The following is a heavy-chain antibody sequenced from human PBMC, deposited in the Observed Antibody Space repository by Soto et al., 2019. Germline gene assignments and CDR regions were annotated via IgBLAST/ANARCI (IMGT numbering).Heavy chain of an antibody. CDR1: GLTVSGKKY. CDR2: LYDVDGS. V-gene: IGHV3-53*01. D-gene: IGHD1-1*01. CDR3: ASWHEREHAYDV. Sequence: DVQLVESGGGLIQPEESLRLSCAAFGLTVSGKKYVAWVRQAPGKGLEWVSALYDVDGSFYADSVKGRFTTSSDSSKTTVYLQMNGLRPDDTAVYYCASWHEREHAYDVWGQGTTVTVSS. J-gene: IGHJ3*01.